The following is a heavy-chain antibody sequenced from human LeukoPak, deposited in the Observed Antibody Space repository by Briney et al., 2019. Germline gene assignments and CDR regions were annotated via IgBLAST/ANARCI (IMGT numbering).Heavy chain of an antibody. CDR2: IYPGDSDV. CDR1: GYSFTNYW. V-gene: IGHV5-51*01. D-gene: IGHD3-22*01. J-gene: IGHJ4*02. CDR3: ARRESSGSIDY. Sequence: GEALKISFKGSGYSFTNYWIGWGRQVPGKGREWMGIIYPGDSDVRYSPSFQGQVTISADKSISTAYLQWSSLKASDTAMYYCARRESSGSIDYWGQGTLVTVSS.